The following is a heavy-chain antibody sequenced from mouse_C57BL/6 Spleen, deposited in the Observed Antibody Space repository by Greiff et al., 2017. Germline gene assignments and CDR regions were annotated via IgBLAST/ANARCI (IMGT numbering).Heavy chain of an antibody. Sequence: EVQLVESGGGLVKPGGSLKLSCAASGFTFSSYAMSWVRQTPEKRLEWVATISDGGSYTYYPDNVKGRFTISRDNAKNNLYLQMSHLKSEDTAMYYCAREGLPCWYFDVWGTGTTVTVSS. D-gene: IGHD5-5*01. J-gene: IGHJ1*03. CDR1: GFTFSSYA. V-gene: IGHV5-4*01. CDR2: ISDGGSYT. CDR3: AREGLPCWYFDV.